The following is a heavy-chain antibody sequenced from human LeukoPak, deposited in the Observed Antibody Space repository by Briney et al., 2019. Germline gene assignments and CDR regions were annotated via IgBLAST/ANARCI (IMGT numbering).Heavy chain of an antibody. V-gene: IGHV4-61*08. Sequence: PSETLSLTCTVSGGSISSGDYYWSWIRQPPGKGLEWIGYIYYSGNTNYNPSLKSRVTISVDTSKNQFSLKLYSVTAADTAVYYCARDNHGMDVWGQGTTVTVSS. CDR1: GGSISSGDYY. D-gene: IGHD1-14*01. J-gene: IGHJ6*02. CDR2: IYYSGNT. CDR3: ARDNHGMDV.